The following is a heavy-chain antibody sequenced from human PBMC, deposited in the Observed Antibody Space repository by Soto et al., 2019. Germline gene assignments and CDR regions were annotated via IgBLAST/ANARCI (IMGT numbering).Heavy chain of an antibody. V-gene: IGHV3-48*03. CDR2: ISSSGSTI. J-gene: IGHJ4*02. Sequence: GGSLRLSCAASGFTFSSYEMNWVRQAPGKGLEWVSYISSSGSTIYYADSVKGRFTISRDNAKNSLYLQMNSLRAEDTAVYYCARDFEEWLRFDYWGQGTLVTVSS. CDR3: ARDFEEWLRFDY. D-gene: IGHD5-12*01. CDR1: GFTFSSYE.